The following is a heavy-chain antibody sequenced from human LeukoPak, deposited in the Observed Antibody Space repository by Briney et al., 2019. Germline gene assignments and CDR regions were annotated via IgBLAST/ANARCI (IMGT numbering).Heavy chain of an antibody. D-gene: IGHD2-21*01. CDR3: AREARGGDYGMDV. J-gene: IGHJ6*02. V-gene: IGHV1-2*02. CDR2: INPNSGGT. Sequence: GASVKISCKASGYTFTGYYMHWVRQAPGQGLEWMGWINPNSGGTNYAQKFQGRVTMTRDTSISTAYMELSRLRSDDTAVYYCAREARGGDYGMDVWGQGTTVTVSS. CDR1: GYTFTGYY.